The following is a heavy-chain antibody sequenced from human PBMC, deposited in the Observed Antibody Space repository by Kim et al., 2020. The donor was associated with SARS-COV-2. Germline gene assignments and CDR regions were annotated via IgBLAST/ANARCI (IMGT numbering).Heavy chain of an antibody. V-gene: IGHV1-18*01. J-gene: IGHJ3*02. CDR2: ISAYSGNT. Sequence: ASVKVSCKASGYTFTSYGISWVRQAPGQGLEWMGWISAYSGNTNYAQKLQGRVTMTTDTSTSTAYMELRSLRSDDTAVYYCARGLRYFGWSYAFDIWGQGTMVTVSS. CDR3: ARGLRYFGWSYAFDI. D-gene: IGHD3-9*01. CDR1: GYTFTSYG.